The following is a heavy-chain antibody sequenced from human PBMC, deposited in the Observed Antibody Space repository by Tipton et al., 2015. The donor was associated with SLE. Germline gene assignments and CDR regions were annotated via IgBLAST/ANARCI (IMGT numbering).Heavy chain of an antibody. CDR1: GGSFTDYS. D-gene: IGHD3-3*01. J-gene: IGHJ1*01. Sequence: TLSLTCTVSGGSFTDYSWSWIRQSPGRGLEWIGEINQRGRTNYNSSLTSRVTISIDTSNNQFFLKLHSVTAADTALYFCATSGAGGPRDFWTNYHKYLQYWGQGTLVTVSS. V-gene: IGHV4-34*01. CDR3: ATSGAGGPRDFWTNYHKYLQY. CDR2: INQRGRT.